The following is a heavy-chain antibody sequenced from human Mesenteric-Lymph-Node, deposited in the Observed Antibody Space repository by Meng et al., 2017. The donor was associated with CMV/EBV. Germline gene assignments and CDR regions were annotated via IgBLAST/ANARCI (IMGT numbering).Heavy chain of an antibody. CDR1: GFTFSYYG. CDR2: ISFDGTER. J-gene: IGHJ4*01. Sequence: GESLKISCAASGFTFSYYGMHWVRQAPGKGPEWVAGISFDGTERHYADSVKGRFTISRDNSQSILSLQMNSLRLDDTAVYYCAKMNDLDFWGQGTLVTVSS. CDR3: AKMNDLDF. V-gene: IGHV3-30-3*02.